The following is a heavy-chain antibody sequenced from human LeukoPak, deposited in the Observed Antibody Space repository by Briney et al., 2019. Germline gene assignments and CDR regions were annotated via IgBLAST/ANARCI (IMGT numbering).Heavy chain of an antibody. CDR1: GYTFTSYD. CDR3: ARRKPTSGAQYWFDP. J-gene: IGHJ5*02. CDR2: MNPNSGNT. D-gene: IGHD3-10*01. V-gene: IGHV1-8*01. Sequence: ASVKVSCKASGYTFTSYDINWVRQATGQGLEWMGSMNPNSGNTGYAQEFQGRVTMTRDTSISTAYMELSSLTSEDTAVYYCARRKPTSGAQYWFDPWGQGTLVTVSS.